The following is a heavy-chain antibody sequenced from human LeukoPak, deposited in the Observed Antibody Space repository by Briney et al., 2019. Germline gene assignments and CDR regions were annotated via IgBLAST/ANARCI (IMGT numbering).Heavy chain of an antibody. CDR3: ARRRNDAFDI. Sequence: GASVKVSCKASGYTFTAYYMHWVRQAPGQGLEWMGWINTNSGDTNYAQKFQGRVTMTRDTSTSTVYMELSSLRSEDTAVYYCARRRNDAFDIWGQGTMVTVSS. CDR1: GYTFTAYY. V-gene: IGHV1-2*02. CDR2: INTNSGDT. D-gene: IGHD1-14*01. J-gene: IGHJ3*02.